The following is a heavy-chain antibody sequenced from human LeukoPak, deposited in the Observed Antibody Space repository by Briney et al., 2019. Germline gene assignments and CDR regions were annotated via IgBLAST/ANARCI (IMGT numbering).Heavy chain of an antibody. V-gene: IGHV1-69*13. D-gene: IGHD2-21*01. Sequence: SVKVSCKASGYTFTSYGITWVRQAPVQGLEWMGAIIPVFNAPKYAQKFQGRVTIIADESTTTAYMELSSLTSEDTAIYYCATTSPGTTVAKNAFDIWGQGTMVTVS. CDR3: ATTSPGTTVAKNAFDI. CDR2: IIPVFNAP. CDR1: GYTFTSYG. J-gene: IGHJ3*02.